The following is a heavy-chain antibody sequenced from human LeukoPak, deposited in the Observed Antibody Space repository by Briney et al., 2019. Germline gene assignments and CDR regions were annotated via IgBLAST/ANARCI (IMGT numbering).Heavy chain of an antibody. CDR2: ISAYNGNT. V-gene: IGHV1-18*01. D-gene: IGHD2-2*01. CDR1: GYTFTSYG. J-gene: IGHJ6*03. Sequence: ASVKVSCKASGYTFTSYGISWVRQAPGQGLEWMGWISAYNGNTNYAQKLQGRVTMTTDTSTSTAYMELRSLRSDDTAVYYCARDCSSTRGRCHYYMDVWGKGTTVTVSS. CDR3: ARDCSSTRGRCHYYMDV.